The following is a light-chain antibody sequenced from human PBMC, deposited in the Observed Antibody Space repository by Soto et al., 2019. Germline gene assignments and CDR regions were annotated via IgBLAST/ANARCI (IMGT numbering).Light chain of an antibody. CDR3: CSYAGTYTNWV. CDR2: DVS. Sequence: QSALTQPRSVSGSPGQSVTISCTGTRSDVGGYNYVSWYQQHPGKAPKLMISDVSKRPSGVPDRFSGSKSDNTASLTISGLQAEDDADYFCCSYAGTYTNWVFGGGTKLTVL. CDR1: RSDVGGYNY. V-gene: IGLV2-11*01. J-gene: IGLJ3*02.